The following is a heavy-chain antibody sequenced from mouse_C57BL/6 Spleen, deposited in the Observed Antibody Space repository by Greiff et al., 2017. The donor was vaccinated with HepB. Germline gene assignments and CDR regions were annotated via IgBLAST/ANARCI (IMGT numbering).Heavy chain of an antibody. V-gene: IGHV14-2*01. Sequence: DVQLQESGAELVKPGASVKLSCTASGFNIKDYYMHWVKQRPEQGLEWIGRIDPEDGDTNYAPKFQGKATITADKSSNTAYLQLSSVTSEDTAVYYGARYAWGYYYAMDYWGQGTSVTVSS. CDR2: IDPEDGDT. D-gene: IGHD3-1*01. CDR1: GFNIKDYY. J-gene: IGHJ4*01. CDR3: ARYAWGYYYAMDY.